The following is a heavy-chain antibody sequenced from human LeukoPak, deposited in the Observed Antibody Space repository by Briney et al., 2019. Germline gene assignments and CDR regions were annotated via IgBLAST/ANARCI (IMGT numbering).Heavy chain of an antibody. V-gene: IGHV3-30*02. D-gene: IGHD2-2*02. Sequence: TGGSLRLSCAASGFTFSSYGMHWVRQAPGKGLDWVAFIRYDGSNKYYADSVKGRFTISRDNSKNTLYLQMNSLRAEDTAVYYCVLGPMDLVVPAAISQWAYWGQGTLVTVSS. CDR3: VLGPMDLVVPAAISQWAY. CDR1: GFTFSSYG. J-gene: IGHJ4*02. CDR2: IRYDGSNK.